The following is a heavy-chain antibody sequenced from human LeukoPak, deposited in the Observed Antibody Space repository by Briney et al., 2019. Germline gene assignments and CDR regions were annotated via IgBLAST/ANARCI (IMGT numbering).Heavy chain of an antibody. J-gene: IGHJ4*02. CDR1: GFPFSSYS. Sequence: GGPLRLSCAASGFPFSSYSMNWVRQAPGKGLEWVSSISRSSSYIYYPDSLKARYPITRDNPENALPLPMNSLRAEDTAVYYCARDPRETYYYGSGSSAGGYWGQGTLVTVSS. CDR2: ISRSSSYI. CDR3: ARDPRETYYYGSGSSAGGY. D-gene: IGHD3-10*01. V-gene: IGHV3-21*01.